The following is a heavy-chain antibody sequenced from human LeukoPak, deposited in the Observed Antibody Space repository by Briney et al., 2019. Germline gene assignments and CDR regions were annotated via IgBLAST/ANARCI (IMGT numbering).Heavy chain of an antibody. CDR1: GDSISSSSYY. J-gene: IGHJ4*02. V-gene: IGHV4-39*07. CDR3: ARGSYYDSNGYFDY. Sequence: TSETLSLTCTDSGDSISSSSYYWGWIRQPPGKGLERIGSIYYSGSTYYNPSLKSRVTISVDTSKNQFSLKLSSVTAADAAVYYCARGSYYDSNGYFDYWGQGTLVTVSS. CDR2: IYYSGST. D-gene: IGHD3-22*01.